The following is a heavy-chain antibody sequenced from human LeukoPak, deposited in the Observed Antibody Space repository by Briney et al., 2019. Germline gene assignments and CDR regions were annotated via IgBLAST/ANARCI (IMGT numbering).Heavy chain of an antibody. CDR1: GFTFSSYE. V-gene: IGHV3-20*04. CDR2: INWNGGDT. CDR3: ARDRSSSSYYVCDF. J-gene: IGHJ4*02. D-gene: IGHD2-2*01. Sequence: PGGSLRLSCAASGFTFSSYEMNWVRQVPGKGLEWVSGINWNGGDTSYADSVKGRFTISRDNAKNSLYLQMNSLRVEDTALYFCARDRSSSSYYVCDFWGQGTLVTVSS.